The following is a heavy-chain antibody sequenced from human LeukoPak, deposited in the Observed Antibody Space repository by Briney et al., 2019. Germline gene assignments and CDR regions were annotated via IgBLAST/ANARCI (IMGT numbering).Heavy chain of an antibody. CDR1: GYTFTGYY. CDR2: INPNSGGT. V-gene: IGHV1-2*02. J-gene: IGHJ4*02. CDR3: ARRTYCSSTSCYKNFDY. D-gene: IGHD2-2*02. Sequence: GASVKVSCKASGYTFTGYYMHWVRQAPGQGLEWMGWINPNSGGTNYAQKFQGRVTMTRDTSISTAYMELSRLRSDDTAVYYCARRTYCSSTSCYKNFDYWGQGTLVTVSS.